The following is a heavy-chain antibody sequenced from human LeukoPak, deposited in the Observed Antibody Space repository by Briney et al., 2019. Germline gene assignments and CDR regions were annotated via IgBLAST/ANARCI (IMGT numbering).Heavy chain of an antibody. Sequence: ASVKVSCKASGYTFTGYYMHWVRQAPGQGLEWMGWINPNSGGTNYAQKFQGRVTMTRDTSISTAYMELSRLRSDDTAVYYCARIGYCSSTSCYSSNAFDIWGQGTIVTVSS. J-gene: IGHJ3*02. CDR3: ARIGYCSSTSCYSSNAFDI. V-gene: IGHV1-2*02. CDR2: INPNSGGT. D-gene: IGHD2-2*01. CDR1: GYTFTGYY.